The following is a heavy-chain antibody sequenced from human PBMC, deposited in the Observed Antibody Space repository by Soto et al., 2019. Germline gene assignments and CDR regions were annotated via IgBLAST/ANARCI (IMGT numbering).Heavy chain of an antibody. CDR3: ARGLTEMATLGWYYGMDV. V-gene: IGHV1-18*01. Sequence: ASVNVSCKASGYTFTNFGISWVRQAPGQGLEWMGWINAYNGNTNYAQMLQGRVTMTTDTSTSTAYMELRSLRSDDTAVYYCARGLTEMATLGWYYGMDVWGQGTTVTVSS. CDR1: GYTFTNFG. J-gene: IGHJ6*02. D-gene: IGHD5-12*01. CDR2: INAYNGNT.